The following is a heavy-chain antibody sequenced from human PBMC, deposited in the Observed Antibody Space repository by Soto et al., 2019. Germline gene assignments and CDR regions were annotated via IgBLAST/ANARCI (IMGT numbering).Heavy chain of an antibody. J-gene: IGHJ6*02. Sequence: QVQLVQSGAEVKKPGASVNVSCKASGYTFTAYYMHWVRQAPGQGLEWMGWIHPHSGGTSYAQKFQGRVTMTRDTPVRTAYRELRRLRSADTAVYHWGRDREMFTSSGWMYVGGEGTTVTFS. V-gene: IGHV1-2*02. CDR2: IHPHSGGT. D-gene: IGHD3-10*02. CDR1: GYTFTAYY. CDR3: GRDREMFTSSGWMYV.